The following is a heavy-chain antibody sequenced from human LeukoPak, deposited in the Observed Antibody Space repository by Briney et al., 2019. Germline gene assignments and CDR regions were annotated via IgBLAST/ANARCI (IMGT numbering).Heavy chain of an antibody. D-gene: IGHD2-15*01. J-gene: IGHJ4*02. CDR2: ISSRSSYI. V-gene: IGHV3-21*01. CDR3: ARESRLYCSGGSCYSSDY. Sequence: GGSLRLSCAASGFTFSSYSMNWVRQAPGKGLEWVSSISSRSSYIVYADSVKGRFTISRDNAKNSLYLQTNSLRAEDTAVYYCARESRLYCSGGSCYSSDYWGQGTLVTVSS. CDR1: GFTFSSYS.